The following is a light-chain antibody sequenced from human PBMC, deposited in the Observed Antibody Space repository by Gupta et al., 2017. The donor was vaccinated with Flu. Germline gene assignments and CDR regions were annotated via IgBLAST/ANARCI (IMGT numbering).Light chain of an antibody. CDR1: QGVGTY. CDR3: QQRSTWRS. V-gene: IGKV3-11*02. J-gene: IGKJ2*04. Sequence: VLTQSPATLSLSPGDRATLSCRASQGVGTYLGWFQHKPGQAPRLLIFDASKRATGVPARFSGTGSGRDFTLTISSLEPEDSAVYYCQQRSTWRSFGQGTKLEIK. CDR2: DAS.